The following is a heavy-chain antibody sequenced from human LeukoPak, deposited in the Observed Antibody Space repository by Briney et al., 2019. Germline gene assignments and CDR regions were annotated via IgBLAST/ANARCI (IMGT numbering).Heavy chain of an antibody. V-gene: IGHV4-61*02. CDR1: GGSISSGSYY. CDR3: AREGYYYDSSGYTRYYYYYGMDV. J-gene: IGHJ6*02. Sequence: SETLSLTCTVSGGSISSGSYYWSWIRQPAGKGLEWIWRIYTSGSTNYNPSLKSRVTISVDTSKNQFSLKLSSVTAADTAVYYCAREGYYYDSSGYTRYYYYYGMDVWGQGTTVTVSS. D-gene: IGHD3-22*01. CDR2: IYTSGST.